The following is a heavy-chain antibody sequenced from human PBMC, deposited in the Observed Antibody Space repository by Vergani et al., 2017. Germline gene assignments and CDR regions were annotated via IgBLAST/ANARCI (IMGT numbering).Heavy chain of an antibody. CDR2: IRSKANSYAT. Sequence: EVQLVESGGGLVQPGGSLKLSCAASGFTFSGSAMHWVRQASGKGLDGVGRIRSKANSYATASAASVKGRFTISRDDAKNTAYLQMNSLKTEAPAVYYCTKTTIFGVVPMDVWGKGSTVTVSS. CDR3: TKTTIFGVVPMDV. D-gene: IGHD3-3*01. CDR1: GFTFSGSA. J-gene: IGHJ6*03. V-gene: IGHV3-73*01.